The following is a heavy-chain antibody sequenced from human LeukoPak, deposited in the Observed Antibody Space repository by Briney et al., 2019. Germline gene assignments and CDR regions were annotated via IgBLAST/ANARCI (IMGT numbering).Heavy chain of an antibody. CDR3: ATGSILTGYYMGY. Sequence: ASVKISCKVSGYTFTDYYMHWVQQAPGKGLEWMGLVGPEDGETIYAEKFQGRVTITADTSTDTAYMELSSLRSEDTAVYYCATGSILTGYYMGYWGQGTLVTVSS. V-gene: IGHV1-69-2*01. D-gene: IGHD3-9*01. J-gene: IGHJ4*02. CDR2: VGPEDGET. CDR1: GYTFTDYY.